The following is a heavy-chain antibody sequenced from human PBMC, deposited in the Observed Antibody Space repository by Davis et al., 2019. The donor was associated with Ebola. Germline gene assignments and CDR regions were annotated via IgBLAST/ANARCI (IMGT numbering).Heavy chain of an antibody. CDR1: GFTFSSYA. D-gene: IGHD3-22*01. CDR2: ISYDGSNK. Sequence: PGGSLRLSCAASGFTFSSYAMHWVRQAPGKGLEWVAVISYDGSNKYYADSVKGRFTISRDNSKNTLYLQMNSLRAEDTAVYYCARGPRYWDSSGYYPDWGQGTLVTVSS. J-gene: IGHJ4*02. V-gene: IGHV3-30-3*01. CDR3: ARGPRYWDSSGYYPD.